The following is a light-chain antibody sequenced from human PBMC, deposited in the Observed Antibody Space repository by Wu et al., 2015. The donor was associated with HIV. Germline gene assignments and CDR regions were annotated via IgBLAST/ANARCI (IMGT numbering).Light chain of an antibody. Sequence: EIVMTQSPATLSVSPGERVTLSCRASQSVSNNLAWYQQKSGQAPRLLIFGASSRATGIPARFSGSGSGTEFTLTISNMQSDDFAVYYCQQSQGYTFGQGTKLEIK. J-gene: IGKJ2*01. CDR3: QQSQGYT. CDR2: GAS. CDR1: QSVSNN. V-gene: IGKV3-15*01.